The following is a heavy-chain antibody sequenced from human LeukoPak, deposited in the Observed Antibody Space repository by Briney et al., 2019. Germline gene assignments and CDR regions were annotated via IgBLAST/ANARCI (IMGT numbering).Heavy chain of an antibody. D-gene: IGHD4-11*01. V-gene: IGHV4-34*01. CDR3: ARVLRTVTLLFDP. CDR1: GGSFSGYY. Sequence: SETLSLTCAVYGGSFSGYYWSWIRQPPGKGLEWIGEINHSGSTNYNPSLKSRVTISVDTSKNQFSLKLSSVTAADTAVYYCARVLRTVTLLFDPWGQGTLVTVSS. J-gene: IGHJ5*02. CDR2: INHSGST.